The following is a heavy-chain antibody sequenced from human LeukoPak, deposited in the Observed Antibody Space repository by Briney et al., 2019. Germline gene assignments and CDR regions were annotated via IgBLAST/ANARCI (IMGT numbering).Heavy chain of an antibody. CDR2: INQDGSEK. CDR1: GFTFSSYA. V-gene: IGHV3-7*01. J-gene: IGHJ4*02. CDR3: ARPYCSSTTCYTVDY. D-gene: IGHD2-2*02. Sequence: GGSLRLSCAASGFTFSSYAMSWVRQAPGKGLEWVASINQDGSEKYYVDSVKGRFTISRDNAKNSLYVQMNSLRAEDTAVYYCARPYCSSTTCYTVDYWGQGTLVTVSS.